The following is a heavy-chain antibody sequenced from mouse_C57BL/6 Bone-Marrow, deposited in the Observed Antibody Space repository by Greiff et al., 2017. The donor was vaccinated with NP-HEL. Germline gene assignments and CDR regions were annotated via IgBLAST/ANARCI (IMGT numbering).Heavy chain of an antibody. V-gene: IGHV1-50*01. Sequence: QVQLQQPGAELVKPGASVKLSCKASGYTFTSYWMQWVKQRPGQGLEWIGEIDPSDSYTNYNQKFKGKATLTVDTSSSTAYMQLSSLTSVDSAVYYCARRGAYDYDGFAYWGQGTLVTVSA. D-gene: IGHD2-4*01. J-gene: IGHJ3*01. CDR1: GYTFTSYW. CDR2: IDPSDSYT. CDR3: ARRGAYDYDGFAY.